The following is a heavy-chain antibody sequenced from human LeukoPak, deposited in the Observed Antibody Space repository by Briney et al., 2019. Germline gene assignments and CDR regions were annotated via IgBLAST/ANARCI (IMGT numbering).Heavy chain of an antibody. CDR1: GFTFSNYA. D-gene: IGHD2-2*01. V-gene: IGHV3-23*01. CDR2: ISDSGDKT. J-gene: IGHJ4*02. CDR3: AKDGGGYCNNSSC. Sequence: PGGSLRLSCAASGFTFSNYAMSWVRQAPGKGLECVSAISDSGDKTDYADSVRGRFTIYRDNSKDTLYLQMNSLGAADTAVYYCAKDGGGYCNNSSCWGQGTLVTDSS.